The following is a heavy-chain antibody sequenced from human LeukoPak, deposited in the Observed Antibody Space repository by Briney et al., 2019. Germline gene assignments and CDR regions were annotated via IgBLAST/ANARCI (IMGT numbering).Heavy chain of an antibody. CDR2: INPDDSDT. D-gene: IGHD2-21*02. V-gene: IGHV5-51*01. J-gene: IGHJ5*02. Sequence: GESLKISCTGSGYRFNNYWIAWVRQMPGKGLEWMGIINPDDSDTRYSPSFQGQVTISADKSISTAYLQWSSLKASDTAMYYCARLSSILVVTVNWFDPWGQGTLVTVSS. CDR3: ARLSSILVVTVNWFDP. CDR1: GYRFNNYW.